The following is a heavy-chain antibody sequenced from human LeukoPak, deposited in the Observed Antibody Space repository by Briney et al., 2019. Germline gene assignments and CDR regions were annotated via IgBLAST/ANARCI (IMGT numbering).Heavy chain of an antibody. CDR3: ARTYSSSFLPFAVAGTEYFQH. CDR2: ISPNSGGT. CDR1: GYTFTGYY. J-gene: IGHJ1*01. V-gene: IGHV1-2*02. D-gene: IGHD6-19*01. Sequence: ASVKVSCKASGYTFTGYYMHWVRQAPGQGLEWMGWISPNSGGTNYAQKFQGRVTMTRDTSISTAYMELSRLRSDDTAVYYCARTYSSSFLPFAVAGTEYFQHWGQGTLVTVSS.